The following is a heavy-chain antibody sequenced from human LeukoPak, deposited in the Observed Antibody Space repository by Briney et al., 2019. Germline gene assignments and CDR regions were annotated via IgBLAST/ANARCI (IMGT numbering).Heavy chain of an antibody. CDR3: ARESDSGYRP. CDR1: GGTFSSYA. J-gene: IGHJ4*02. CDR2: IIPILGIA. Sequence: ASVKVSCKASGGTFSSYAISWVRQAPGQGLEWMGRIIPILGIANYAQKFQGRVTITADKSTSTAYMGLSSLRSEDTAVYYCARESDSGYRPWGQGTLVTVSS. V-gene: IGHV1-69*04. D-gene: IGHD5-12*01.